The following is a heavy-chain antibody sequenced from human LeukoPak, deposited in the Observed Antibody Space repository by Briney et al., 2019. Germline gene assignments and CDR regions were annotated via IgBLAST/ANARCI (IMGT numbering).Heavy chain of an antibody. CDR3: AKNGDRGAFCSGGTCYPYYYYYMDV. J-gene: IGHJ6*03. Sequence: GGSLRLSCAASGFTFSSYAMNWVRQAPGKGLEWVSAISGSGDRRNYADSVKGRFTISRDISKNTLYLQMNSLRAEDTVVYYCAKNGDRGAFCSGGTCYPYYYYYMDVWGKGTTVTISS. CDR1: GFTFSSYA. CDR2: ISGSGDRR. D-gene: IGHD2-15*01. V-gene: IGHV3-23*01.